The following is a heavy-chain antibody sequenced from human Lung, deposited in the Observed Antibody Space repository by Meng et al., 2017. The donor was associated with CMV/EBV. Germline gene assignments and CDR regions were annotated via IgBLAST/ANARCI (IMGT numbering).Heavy chain of an antibody. J-gene: IGHJ3*02. V-gene: IGHV4-4*01. D-gene: IGHD3-22*01. CDR1: GGSISSSKW. CDR2: IHHSGTT. Sequence: GSLRLXXIVSGGSISSSKWWNWVRQPPGKGLEWIGAIHHSGTTNYNTSLKSRVIMSVDKSKNQFSLSLTSVTAADTAVYFCARADSPYFDVSAYYPDAFDIWGQGXVVTVSS. CDR3: ARADSPYFDVSAYYPDAFDI.